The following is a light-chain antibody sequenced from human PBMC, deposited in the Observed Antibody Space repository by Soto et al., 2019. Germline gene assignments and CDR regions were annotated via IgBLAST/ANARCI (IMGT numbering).Light chain of an antibody. CDR2: EGS. J-gene: IGLJ3*02. CDR1: SSDVGCYNL. V-gene: IGLV2-23*01. Sequence: QSALTQPASVSGSPGQSITISCTGTSSDVGCYNLVSWYQQHPGKAPKLMIYEGSKRPSGVSNRFSGSKSGNTASLTISGLQAEDEADYYCCSYAGSISWVFGGGTKLTVL. CDR3: CSYAGSISWV.